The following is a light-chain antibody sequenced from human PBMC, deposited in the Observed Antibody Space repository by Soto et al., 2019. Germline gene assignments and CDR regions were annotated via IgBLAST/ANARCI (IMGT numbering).Light chain of an antibody. CDR1: SSDVGGYDY. Sequence: ALTQPASVSGSPGQSITISCTGTSSDVGGYDYVSWYQQHPGKAPKLMIYDVSNRPSGVSNRFSGSKSGNTASLTISGLQAEDEADYYCSSYTSSSTLVVFGGGTKLTVL. J-gene: IGLJ2*01. V-gene: IGLV2-14*01. CDR3: SSYTSSSTLVV. CDR2: DVS.